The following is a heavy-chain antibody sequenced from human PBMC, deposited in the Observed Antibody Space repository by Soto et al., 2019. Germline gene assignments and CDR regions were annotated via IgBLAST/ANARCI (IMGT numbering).Heavy chain of an antibody. V-gene: IGHV1-69*01. J-gene: IGHJ3*02. CDR2: IIPIFGTA. D-gene: IGHD6-13*01. CDR3: ARTIRGEAAAIPRPFDI. CDR1: RVTFSKFI. Sequence: QVQLEQSGGEVKKPGSSVKVSCKASRVTFSKFIVTWVRQAPGLGLEWVGGIIPIFGTANYAQKFQGRVTITADESTSTSYMELRSLRSEDTAKYYCARTIRGEAAAIPRPFDIWGQGTMVIVSP.